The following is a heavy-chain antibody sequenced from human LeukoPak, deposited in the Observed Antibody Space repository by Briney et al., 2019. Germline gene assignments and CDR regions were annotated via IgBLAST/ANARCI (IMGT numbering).Heavy chain of an antibody. Sequence: GGSLRLSCAASGFTFSSYAMSWVRQAPGKGLEWVSAISGSGGSTYYADSVKGRFTISRDNSKNSLYLQMNSLRAEDTAVYYCARGGPGYSNPPRWFDPWGQGTLVTVSS. V-gene: IGHV3-23*01. J-gene: IGHJ5*02. CDR1: GFTFSSYA. D-gene: IGHD4-11*01. CDR2: ISGSGGST. CDR3: ARGGPGYSNPPRWFDP.